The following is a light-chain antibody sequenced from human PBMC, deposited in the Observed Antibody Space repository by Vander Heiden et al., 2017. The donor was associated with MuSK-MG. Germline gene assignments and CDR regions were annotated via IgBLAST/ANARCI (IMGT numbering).Light chain of an antibody. V-gene: IGLV1-40*01. CDR3: QSFDNRLSGTDV. Sequence: QSVPTQEPSVSGAPGQRVTISCSGSNSNIGAGYAVHWYQQFPGKAHQLLILDDTSRPSGVPDRFSGSTSGISDSLVITGLHVEDEADYDCQSFDNRLSGTDVFGTGTKVSVL. CDR1: NSNIGAGYA. CDR2: DDT. J-gene: IGLJ1*01.